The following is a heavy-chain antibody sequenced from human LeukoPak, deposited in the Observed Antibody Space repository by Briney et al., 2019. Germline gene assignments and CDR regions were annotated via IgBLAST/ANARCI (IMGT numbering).Heavy chain of an antibody. Sequence: GASVKVSCEASGYTFTSYYMHWVRRAPGQGLEWMGIINPSGGSTSYAQKFQGRVTITRNTSISTAYMELSSLRSDDTALYYCARGNNYDSSDYYSWFDPWGQGTLVTVSS. D-gene: IGHD3-22*01. J-gene: IGHJ5*02. CDR2: INPSGGST. CDR1: GYTFTSYY. V-gene: IGHV1-46*01. CDR3: ARGNNYDSSDYYSWFDP.